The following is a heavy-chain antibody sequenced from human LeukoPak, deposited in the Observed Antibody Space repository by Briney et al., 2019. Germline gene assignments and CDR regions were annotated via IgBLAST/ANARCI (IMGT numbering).Heavy chain of an antibody. J-gene: IGHJ4*02. D-gene: IGHD3-16*02. CDR1: GYSISSGYY. CDR3: ARSFLSYRNFAY. Sequence: PSETLSLTCAVSGYSISSGYYWGWIRQPPGKGLEWIGSMYHSGSTYYNPSVKSRVTMSVDTSKNQFSLKLSSVTAADTAVYYCARSFLSYRNFAYWGQGTLVTVSS. V-gene: IGHV4-38-2*01. CDR2: MYHSGST.